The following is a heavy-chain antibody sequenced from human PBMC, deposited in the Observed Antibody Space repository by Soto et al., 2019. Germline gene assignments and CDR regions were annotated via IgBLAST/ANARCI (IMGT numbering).Heavy chain of an antibody. V-gene: IGHV1-69*01. Sequence: QVQLVQSGAEVKKPGSSVKVSCKASGGTFSTYSISWVRQAPGQGLEWMGESLPIFGTSHYAQNFQGRVTLTADESTSTVYRWLSSLRSDDTAVHYCASWGGDPSSSFYYGMDVWGQGTRVTVSS. CDR3: ASWGGDPSSSFYYGMDV. CDR2: SLPIFGTS. D-gene: IGHD3-10*01. J-gene: IGHJ6*01. CDR1: GGTFSTYS.